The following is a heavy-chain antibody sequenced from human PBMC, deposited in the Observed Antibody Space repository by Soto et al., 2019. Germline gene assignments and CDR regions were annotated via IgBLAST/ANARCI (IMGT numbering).Heavy chain of an antibody. Sequence: QVQLVQSGAEVKKPGASVKVSCKASGYTFTSYFIHWVRQAPGQGLEWMGVFDPSGVATNSAQKSQGRLTMTRDTSTSTVYMDLTSLGSDDTALYYCARVSRGAFDIWGQGTLVTVSS. J-gene: IGHJ3*02. CDR1: GYTFTSYF. CDR2: FDPSGVAT. CDR3: ARVSRGAFDI. V-gene: IGHV1-46*01.